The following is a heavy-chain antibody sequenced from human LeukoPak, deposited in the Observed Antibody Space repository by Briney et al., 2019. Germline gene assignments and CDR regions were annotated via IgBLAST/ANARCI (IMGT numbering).Heavy chain of an antibody. V-gene: IGHV1-2*02. Sequence: ASVKVSCKASGYTLTDHYMHCLRWAPGQGLEWMGWINPQNGATVYAKKFQGRVTMTRDTPVSTLYMELRNLRSDDTGVYYCAKEGYSNGPDPWGPGSLVTVSS. CDR1: GYTLTDHY. CDR2: INPQNGAT. J-gene: IGHJ5*02. CDR3: AKEGYSNGPDP. D-gene: IGHD4-11*01.